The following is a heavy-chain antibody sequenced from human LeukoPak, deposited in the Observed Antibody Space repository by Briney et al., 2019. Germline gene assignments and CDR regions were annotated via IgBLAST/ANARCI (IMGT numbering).Heavy chain of an antibody. CDR1: GGSISSSSYF. CDR2: ISYSGRT. V-gene: IGHV4-39*07. J-gene: IGHJ4*02. CDR3: ARDSDPYCGGDCRPFDY. Sequence: SETLSLTCTVSGGSISSSSYFWGWIRQPPGKGLEYIGIISYSGRTYYSPSLKSRVTISVDTSKNQFSLKVNSVTAADTALYYCARDSDPYCGGDCRPFDYWGQGTLVTVSS. D-gene: IGHD2-21*02.